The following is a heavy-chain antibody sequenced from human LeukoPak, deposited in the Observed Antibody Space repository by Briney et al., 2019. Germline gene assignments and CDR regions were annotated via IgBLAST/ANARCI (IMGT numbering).Heavy chain of an antibody. CDR2: INPNSGGT. CDR1: GYTFTGYY. V-gene: IGHV1-2*02. CDR3: ARAKNTKTHLYY. D-gene: IGHD2-8*01. J-gene: IGHJ4*02. Sequence: ASVKVSCKASGYTFTGYYMHWVRQAPGQGLEWMGWINPNSGGTNYAQKFQGRVTMTRDTSISTAYMELSRLRSDDTAVYYCARAKNTKTHLYYWGQGTLVNGFS.